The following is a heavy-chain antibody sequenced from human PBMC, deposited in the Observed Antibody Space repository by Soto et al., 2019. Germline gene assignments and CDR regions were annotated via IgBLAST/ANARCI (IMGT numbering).Heavy chain of an antibody. Sequence: GGSLRLSCAASGFTFSDYYMSWIRQAPGKGLEWVSVIYGGGSTYYADSVKGRFTISRDNSKNTLYLQLNSLRAEDTAVYYCAREAGPLDYWGQGTLVTVSS. J-gene: IGHJ4*02. CDR3: AREAGPLDY. CDR2: IYGGGST. CDR1: GFTFSDYY. V-gene: IGHV3-53*01.